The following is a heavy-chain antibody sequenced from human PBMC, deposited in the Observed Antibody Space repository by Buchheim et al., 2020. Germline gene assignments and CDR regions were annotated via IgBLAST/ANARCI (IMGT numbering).Heavy chain of an antibody. CDR1: GFTFSSYG. J-gene: IGHJ4*02. V-gene: IGHV3-30*18. CDR2: IGKDGSIK. Sequence: QVQLVESGGGVVQPGRSLRRSCEGSGFTFSSYGMHWVRQAPGKGLEWVAVIGKDGSIKYYVDSVRGRFTISRENSKNMLYLQMNSLRDEYPDAYYCAKEAYDGSVTYDDGGQGT. CDR3: AKEAYDGSVTYDD. D-gene: IGHD3-10*01.